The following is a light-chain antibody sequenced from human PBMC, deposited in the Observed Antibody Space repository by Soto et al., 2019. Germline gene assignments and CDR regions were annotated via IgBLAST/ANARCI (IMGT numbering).Light chain of an antibody. CDR3: AAWDDSLSGVV. V-gene: IGLV1-44*01. Sequence: QSVLTQPTSASGTPGQRVTISCSGSSSNIGSNTVSWCQQLPGAAPKLLIYNNNQRPSGVPDRFSGSKSGTSASLAISGLQSEDEADYYCAAWDDSLSGVVFGGGTKLTVL. J-gene: IGLJ2*01. CDR1: SSNIGSNT. CDR2: NNN.